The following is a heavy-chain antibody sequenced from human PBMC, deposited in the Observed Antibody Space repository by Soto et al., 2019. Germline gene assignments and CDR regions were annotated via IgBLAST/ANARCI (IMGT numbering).Heavy chain of an antibody. Sequence: QVQLVESGGGVVQPGRSLRLSCAASGFTFSSYAMHWVRQAPGKGLEWVAVISYDGSNKYYADSVKGRFTISRDNSKNTRYLQMNSLRAEDTAVYYCARDPQQLVFPYYFDYWGQGTLVTVSS. D-gene: IGHD6-13*01. CDR1: GFTFSSYA. J-gene: IGHJ4*02. CDR2: ISYDGSNK. V-gene: IGHV3-30-3*01. CDR3: ARDPQQLVFPYYFDY.